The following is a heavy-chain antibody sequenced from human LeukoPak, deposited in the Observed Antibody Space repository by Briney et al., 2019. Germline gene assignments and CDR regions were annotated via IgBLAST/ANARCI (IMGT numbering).Heavy chain of an antibody. CDR1: GFTFSSYG. V-gene: IGHV3-30*02. CDR2: IRYDGSNK. J-gene: IGHJ4*02. CDR3: ARVGEEGSYTFDY. Sequence: GGSLRLSCAASGFTFSSYGMHWVRQAPGKGLEWVAFIRYDGSNKYYADSVKGRFTISRDNSKNTLYLQMNSLRAEDTAVYYCARVGEEGSYTFDYWGQGTLVTVSS. D-gene: IGHD3-10*01.